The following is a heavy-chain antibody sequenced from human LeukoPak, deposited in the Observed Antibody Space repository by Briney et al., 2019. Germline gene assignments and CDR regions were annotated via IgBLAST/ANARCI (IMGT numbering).Heavy chain of an antibody. V-gene: IGHV4-59*01. CDR3: ARGGWNKFDY. D-gene: IGHD3-22*01. CDR1: GGSISSYY. CDR2: IFYSGTT. J-gene: IGHJ4*02. Sequence: PSETLSLTCTVSGGSISSYYWSWIRQPPGKGREWSGFIFYSGTTNYNPSLKSRVTISVDTSKNQFSLKLSSVTAADTAVYYCARGGWNKFDYWGQGTLVTVSS.